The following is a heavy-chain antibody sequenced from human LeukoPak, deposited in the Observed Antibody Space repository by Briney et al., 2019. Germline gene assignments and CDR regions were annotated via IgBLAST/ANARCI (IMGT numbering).Heavy chain of an antibody. Sequence: SETLSLTCTVSGGSISSYYWSWIRQPPGKGLEWIGYIYYSGSTNYNPSLKSRVTISVDTSKIQFSLNLTSVTAADTAIYYCARGLASGYPPIPFDYWGQGTQVTVSS. V-gene: IGHV4-59*12. D-gene: IGHD3-3*01. CDR2: IYYSGST. CDR1: GGSISSYY. CDR3: ARGLASGYPPIPFDY. J-gene: IGHJ4*02.